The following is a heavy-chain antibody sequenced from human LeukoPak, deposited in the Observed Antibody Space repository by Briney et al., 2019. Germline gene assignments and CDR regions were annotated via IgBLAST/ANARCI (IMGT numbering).Heavy chain of an antibody. CDR1: GFTFSSYG. Sequence: QPGGSLRLSCAASGFTFSSYGMHWVRQAPGKGLEWVAVIWYDGSNKYYADSVKGRFTISRDNSKNTLYLQMNSLRAEDTAVYYCARDRILYGSGSYSWCMDVWGQGTTVTVSS. J-gene: IGHJ6*02. CDR2: IWYDGSNK. CDR3: ARDRILYGSGSYSWCMDV. V-gene: IGHV3-33*01. D-gene: IGHD3-10*01.